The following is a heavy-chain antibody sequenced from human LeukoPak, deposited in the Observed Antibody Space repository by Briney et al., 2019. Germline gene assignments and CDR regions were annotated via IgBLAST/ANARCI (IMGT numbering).Heavy chain of an antibody. Sequence: GGSLRLSCAASGLTFSDHYMDWVRQAPGKGLEWVGRTRNKVNSYTTEYAASVKGRFTISRDDSQNSLYLQMNSLKTEDTAVYYCARVGYCSPVGCYPFDYWGQGTLVTVSS. J-gene: IGHJ4*02. CDR2: TRNKVNSYTT. D-gene: IGHD2-15*01. V-gene: IGHV3-72*01. CDR3: ARVGYCSPVGCYPFDY. CDR1: GLTFSDHY.